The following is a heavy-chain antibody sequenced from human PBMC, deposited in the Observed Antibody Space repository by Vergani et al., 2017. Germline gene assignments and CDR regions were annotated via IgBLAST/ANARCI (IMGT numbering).Heavy chain of an antibody. D-gene: IGHD2-15*01. J-gene: IGHJ6*02. Sequence: EVQLVESGGVVVQPGGSLRLSCAASGFTFDDYAMHWVRQAPGKGLEWVSLISWDGGSTYYADSVKGRFTISRDNAKNSLYLQMNSLRAEDTAVYYCARGGNTGYCSGGSCYHYYGMDVWGQGTTVTVSS. CDR3: ARGGNTGYCSGGSCYHYYGMDV. CDR1: GFTFDDYA. CDR2: ISWDGGST. V-gene: IGHV3-43D*03.